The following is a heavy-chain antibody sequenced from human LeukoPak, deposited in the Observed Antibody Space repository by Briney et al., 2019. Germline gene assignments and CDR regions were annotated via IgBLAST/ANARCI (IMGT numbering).Heavy chain of an antibody. D-gene: IGHD6-19*01. Sequence: GASVTVSCKASGYTFTGYCMHWVRQAPGQGLEWMGWINPNSGGTNCAQKFQGWVTMTRDTSISTAYMELSRLRSDDTAVYYCARAQYSSGWSFDYWGQGTLVTVSS. V-gene: IGHV1-2*04. CDR3: ARAQYSSGWSFDY. CDR1: GYTFTGYC. CDR2: INPNSGGT. J-gene: IGHJ4*02.